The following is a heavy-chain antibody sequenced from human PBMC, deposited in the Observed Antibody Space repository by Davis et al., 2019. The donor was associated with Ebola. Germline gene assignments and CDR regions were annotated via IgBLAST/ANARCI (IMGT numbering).Heavy chain of an antibody. Sequence: GSLRLSCAVYGGSFSGYYWGWIRQPPGKGLEWIGEINHSGSTNYNPSLKSRVTISVDTSKNQFSLKLSSVTAADTAVYYCARSGKYCSSTSCYTNWFDPWGQGTLVTVSS. J-gene: IGHJ5*02. CDR3: ARSGKYCSSTSCYTNWFDP. D-gene: IGHD2-2*02. V-gene: IGHV4-34*01. CDR1: GGSFSGYY. CDR2: INHSGST.